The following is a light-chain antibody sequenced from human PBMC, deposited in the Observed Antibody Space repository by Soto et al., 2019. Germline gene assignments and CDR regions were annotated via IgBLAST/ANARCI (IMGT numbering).Light chain of an antibody. CDR2: DAS. CDR1: QSINIY. V-gene: IGKV3-11*01. CDR3: QQYGSSRT. J-gene: IGKJ1*01. Sequence: EIVLTQSPATLFLSPGERATLSCRASQSINIYLAWYQQKPGQAPRLLIYDASNRATGIPARFSGSGSGTDFTLTISSLEPEDFAVYYCQQYGSSRTFGQGTKVDI.